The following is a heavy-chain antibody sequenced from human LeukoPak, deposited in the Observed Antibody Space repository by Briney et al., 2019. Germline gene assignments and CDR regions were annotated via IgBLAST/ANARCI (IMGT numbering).Heavy chain of an antibody. V-gene: IGHV3-7*01. D-gene: IGHD3-3*01. J-gene: IGHJ3*02. CDR2: IKQDGSEK. Sequence: GGSLRLSCAASGFTFSSYWMSWVRQAPGKGLEWVANIKQDGSEKYYVDSVKGRFTISRDNAKNSLYLQMNSLRAEDTAVYYCAREPNDFWSGYPRVRGAFDIWGQGSMVTVSS. CDR1: GFTFSSYW. CDR3: AREPNDFWSGYPRVRGAFDI.